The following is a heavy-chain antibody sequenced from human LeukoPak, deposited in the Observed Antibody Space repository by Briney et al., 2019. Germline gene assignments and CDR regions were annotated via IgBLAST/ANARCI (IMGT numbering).Heavy chain of an antibody. V-gene: IGHV3-7*05. CDR3: ARLDM. J-gene: IGHJ3*02. Sequence: GGSLRLSCAASGFTIGNYWMTWVRQAPGKGLEWVGNIKGDGSAKYYVDSVKGRFTISRDNAKSSLYLQMNSLRAEDTAVYYCARLDMWGQGTMVTVSS. CDR2: IKGDGSAK. CDR1: GFTIGNYW.